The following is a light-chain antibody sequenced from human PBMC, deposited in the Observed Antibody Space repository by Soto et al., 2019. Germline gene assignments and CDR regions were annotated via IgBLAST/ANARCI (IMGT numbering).Light chain of an antibody. J-gene: IGKJ5*01. CDR3: QQYNNWPIT. Sequence: EIVLTQSPGTLSLSPGERATLSCRASQSVSNNLTWYQQKPGQPPRLLIYGASTRATGVPGRFSGSGSGTEFTLTISSLQSEDFAVYYCQQYNNWPITFGQGTRLEI. CDR2: GAS. V-gene: IGKV3-15*01. CDR1: QSVSNN.